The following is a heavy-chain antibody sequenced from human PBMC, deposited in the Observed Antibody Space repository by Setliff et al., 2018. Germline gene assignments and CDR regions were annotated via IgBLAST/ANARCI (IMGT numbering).Heavy chain of an antibody. J-gene: IGHJ4*02. CDR3: ARESRFGYSGYVCAFDY. V-gene: IGHV4-39*02. Sequence: NPSETLSLTCTVSGGSISDNSYYWGWIRQSPGKELEWIGGISHSANKYYNPSFRTGVTISVDMSKNQFFLNLDSVTAADTALYYCARESRFGYSGYVCAFDYWGQGMLVTVSS. D-gene: IGHD5-12*01. CDR2: ISHSANK. CDR1: GGSISDNSYY.